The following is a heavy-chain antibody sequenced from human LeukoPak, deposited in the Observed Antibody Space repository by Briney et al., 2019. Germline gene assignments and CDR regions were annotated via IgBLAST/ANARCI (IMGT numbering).Heavy chain of an antibody. CDR3: ARDAAIYDSGSFYYLW. CDR2: ITPIFGTA. CDR1: GGTFSRYA. V-gene: IGHV1-69*13. Sequence: GASVKVSCKASGGTFSRYAISWVRQAPGQGLEWMGGITPIFGTANYAQRFQGRVTITADESTSTAYMELRSLRSEDTAVYYCARDAAIYDSGSFYYLWWGQGTLVTVSS. J-gene: IGHJ4*02. D-gene: IGHD1-26*01.